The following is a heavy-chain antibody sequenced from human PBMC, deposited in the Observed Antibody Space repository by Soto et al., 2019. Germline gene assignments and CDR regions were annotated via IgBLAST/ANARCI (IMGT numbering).Heavy chain of an antibody. CDR2: ISSRSSYI. V-gene: IGHV3-21*01. CDR1: GFTFSSYS. CDR3: AREFTVGATDY. J-gene: IGHJ4*02. Sequence: EVQLVESGGGLVKPGGSLRLSCAASGFTFSSYSMNWVRQAPGKGLEWVSSISSRSSYIYYADSVKGRFTISRDNAKNSLYLQMNSLRAEDTAVYYCAREFTVGATDYWGQGTLVTVSS. D-gene: IGHD1-26*01.